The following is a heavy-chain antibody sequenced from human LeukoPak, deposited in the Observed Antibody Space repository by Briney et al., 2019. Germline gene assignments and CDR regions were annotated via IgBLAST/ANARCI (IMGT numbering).Heavy chain of an antibody. Sequence: GGSLRLSCAASGFTFSSYGMHWVRQAPGKGLEWVAFIRYDGSTKYYADSVKGRFTISRDNSENTLYLQMGSLRAEDTAVYYCAKRYYDTSGYYSLGYWGQGTLVTVSS. D-gene: IGHD3-22*01. V-gene: IGHV3-30*02. CDR1: GFTFSSYG. CDR3: AKRYYDTSGYYSLGY. CDR2: IRYDGSTK. J-gene: IGHJ4*02.